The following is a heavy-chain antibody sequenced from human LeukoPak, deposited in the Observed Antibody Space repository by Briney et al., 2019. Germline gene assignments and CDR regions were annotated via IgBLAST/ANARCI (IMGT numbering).Heavy chain of an antibody. V-gene: IGHV4-38-2*01. CDR3: ARIATEDSWSGYTCYFDY. Sequence: SETLSLTCAVSGYSISSGYYWGWIRQPPGKGLEWIGSIYHSGSTYYNPSLKSRVTISVDTSKNQFSLKLSSVTAADTAVYYCARIATEDSWSGYTCYFDYWGQGTLVTVSS. J-gene: IGHJ4*02. D-gene: IGHD3-3*01. CDR1: GYSISSGYY. CDR2: IYHSGST.